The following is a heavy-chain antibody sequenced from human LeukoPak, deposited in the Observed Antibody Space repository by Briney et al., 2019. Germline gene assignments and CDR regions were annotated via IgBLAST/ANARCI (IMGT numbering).Heavy chain of an antibody. CDR3: ARRGLVAGIYDLVYGFEL. D-gene: IGHD3/OR15-3a*01. CDR2: MNPNSGNT. J-gene: IGHJ3*01. Sequence: ASVKVSCKASGYTFTSYDINWVRQATGQGLGWMGWMNPNSGNTGYAQKFQDRVTMTRNTSISTAYMELSSLRSDDTAVYYCARRGLVAGIYDLVYGFELWGQGTMVTVSS. V-gene: IGHV1-8*01. CDR1: GYTFTSYD.